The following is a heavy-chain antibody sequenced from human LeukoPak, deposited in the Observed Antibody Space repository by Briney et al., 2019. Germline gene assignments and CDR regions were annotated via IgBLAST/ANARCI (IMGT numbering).Heavy chain of an antibody. CDR2: IYYSGST. D-gene: IGHD3-16*01. J-gene: IGHJ4*02. CDR1: GGSISSYY. V-gene: IGHV4-59*01. CDR3: ARGNVWSGLDY. Sequence: SETLSLTCTVSGGSISSYYWSWIPQPPGKGLEWVGYIYYSGSTNYNPSLKSRVNISVDTPKSHFSLKLSAVAAADTAVYYCARGNVWSGLDYWGQGTLVTVSS.